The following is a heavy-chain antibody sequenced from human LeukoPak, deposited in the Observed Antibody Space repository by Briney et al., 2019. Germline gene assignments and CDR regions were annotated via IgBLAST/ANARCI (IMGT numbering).Heavy chain of an antibody. Sequence: AASVKVSCKASGYTFTSYGISWVRQAPGQGLEWMGWISAYNGNTNYAQKLQGRVTMTTDTSTSTAYMELRSLRSDDTAVYYCARPTTPYEWVYGDPDNYGMDVWGQGTTVTVSS. J-gene: IGHJ6*02. CDR1: GYTFTSYG. V-gene: IGHV1-18*01. CDR2: ISAYNGNT. CDR3: ARPTTPYEWVYGDPDNYGMDV. D-gene: IGHD4-17*01.